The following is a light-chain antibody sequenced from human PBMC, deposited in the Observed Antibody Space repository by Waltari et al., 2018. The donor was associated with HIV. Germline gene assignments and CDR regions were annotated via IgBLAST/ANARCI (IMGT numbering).Light chain of an antibody. CDR2: GAS. V-gene: IGKV4-1*01. J-gene: IGKJ4*01. CDR3: QQYYTPGPT. CDR1: RAILYSSVTRDC. Sequence: DIVMTQSPNSLAVSLGERATINCRSSRAILYSSVTRDCLAWYQQKPGQAPKVLIYGASTRPSGVPDRFSGSGSGTNFSFTISALQSDDVALYYCQQYYTPGPTFGGGTKVEIK.